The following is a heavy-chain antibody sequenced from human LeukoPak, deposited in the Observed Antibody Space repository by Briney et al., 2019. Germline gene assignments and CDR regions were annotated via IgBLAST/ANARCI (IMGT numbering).Heavy chain of an antibody. CDR2: IYTNGST. D-gene: IGHD2-2*01. CDR3: ARVPRGYCSSTSCRGDY. V-gene: IGHV4-4*07. Sequence: PSETLSLTCTVSGGSINTYYWNWIRQPAGKGLEWIGRIYTNGSTNYNPSLKSRVSISIDKPKNQFSLRLSSVTAADTAVYYCARVPRGYCSSTSCRGDYWGQGTLVTVSS. J-gene: IGHJ4*02. CDR1: GGSINTYY.